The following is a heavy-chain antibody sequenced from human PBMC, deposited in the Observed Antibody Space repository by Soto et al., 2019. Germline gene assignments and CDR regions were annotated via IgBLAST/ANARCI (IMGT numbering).Heavy chain of an antibody. J-gene: IGHJ4*02. Sequence: QVQLQESGPGLVKPSQTLSLTGTVSGGSISSGGYYWSWIRQHPGKGLEWIGYIYYSGSTYYNPSLTRRVTISVDTSKNQFSLKLSSVTAADTAVYYCAREGMTTGLLNFDSWGQGTLVTVSS. D-gene: IGHD4-17*01. CDR2: IYYSGST. CDR1: GGSISSGGYY. V-gene: IGHV4-31*03. CDR3: AREGMTTGLLNFDS.